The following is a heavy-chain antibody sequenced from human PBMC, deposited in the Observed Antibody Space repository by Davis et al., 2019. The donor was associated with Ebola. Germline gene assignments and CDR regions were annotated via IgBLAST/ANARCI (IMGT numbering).Heavy chain of an antibody. Sequence: HSQTLSLTCAISGDSVSSSGAAWIWIRQSPSRGLEWLGRTYYNSKWYKDYAVSLKSRITFNPDTSKNQFSLQLDSVTPEDTALYYCARGWLRRGMDVWGEGTTVTVSS. CDR3: ARGWLRRGMDV. D-gene: IGHD5-18*01. J-gene: IGHJ6*04. CDR1: GDSVSSSGAA. CDR2: TYYNSKWYK. V-gene: IGHV6-1*01.